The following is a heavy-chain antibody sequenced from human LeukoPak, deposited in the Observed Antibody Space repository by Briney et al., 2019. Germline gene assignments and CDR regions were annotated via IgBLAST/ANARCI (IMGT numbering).Heavy chain of an antibody. J-gene: IGHJ4*02. Sequence: SETLSLTCTVSGGSISSSNYYWSWIRQPPGKGLEWIGEINHSGSTNYNPSLKSRVTISVDTSKNQFSLKLSSVTAADTAVYYCASLTGDYFDYWGQGTLVTVSS. CDR2: INHSGST. D-gene: IGHD7-27*01. CDR1: GGSISSSNYY. V-gene: IGHV4-39*07. CDR3: ASLTGDYFDY.